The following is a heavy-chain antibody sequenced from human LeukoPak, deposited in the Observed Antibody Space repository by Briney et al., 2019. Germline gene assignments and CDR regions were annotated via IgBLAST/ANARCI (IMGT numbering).Heavy chain of an antibody. Sequence: SETLSLTCTVSGGSISSSSYYWGWIRQPPGKGLEWIGSIYYSGSTYYNPSLKSRVTISVDTSKNQFSLKLSSVTAADTAVYYCARDIATMIVVVNPGHPLGYFDYWGQGILVTVSS. V-gene: IGHV4-39*07. CDR2: IYYSGST. CDR1: GGSISSSSYY. J-gene: IGHJ4*02. CDR3: ARDIATMIVVVNPGHPLGYFDY. D-gene: IGHD3-22*01.